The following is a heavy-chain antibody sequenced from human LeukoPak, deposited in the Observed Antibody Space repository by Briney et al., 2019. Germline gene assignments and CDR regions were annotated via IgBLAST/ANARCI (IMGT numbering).Heavy chain of an antibody. J-gene: IGHJ5*02. V-gene: IGHV3-30-3*01. CDR2: ISYDGSNK. Sequence: GGSLRLSCAASGFTFSSYAMHWVRQAPGKGLEWVAVISYDGSNKYYADSVKGRFTISRDDSKNTLYLQMNSLKTEDTAVYYCTTDGFDEYCSSTSCYPAWGQGTLVTVSS. CDR3: TTDGFDEYCSSTSCYPA. D-gene: IGHD2-2*01. CDR1: GFTFSSYA.